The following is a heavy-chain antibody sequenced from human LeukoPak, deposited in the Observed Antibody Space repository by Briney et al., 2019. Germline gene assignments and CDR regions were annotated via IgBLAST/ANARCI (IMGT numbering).Heavy chain of an antibody. CDR2: ISWNSGSI. CDR1: GFTFDDYA. J-gene: IGHJ3*02. CDR3: ARDRRDYGGNGAFDI. Sequence: GGSLRLSCAASGFTFDDYAMHWVRQAPGKGLEWVSGISWNSGSIGYADSVKGRFTISRDNAKNSLYLQMNSLRAEDTAVYYCARDRRDYGGNGAFDIWGQGTMVTVSS. V-gene: IGHV3-9*01. D-gene: IGHD4-23*01.